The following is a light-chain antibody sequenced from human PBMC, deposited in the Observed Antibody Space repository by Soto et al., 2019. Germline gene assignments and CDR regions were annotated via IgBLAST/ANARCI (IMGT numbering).Light chain of an antibody. CDR3: SSYTAGGTI. J-gene: IGLJ1*01. CDR1: SGDVGGYYY. V-gene: IGLV2-14*01. Sequence: QSALNQPASVSGSPGQSLTISCTGTSGDVGGYYYVSWYQQLPGKAPKLMISEVSNRPSGVSNRFSGSKSGNTASLTISGLQAEDEADYYCSSYTAGGTIFGTGTKVT. CDR2: EVS.